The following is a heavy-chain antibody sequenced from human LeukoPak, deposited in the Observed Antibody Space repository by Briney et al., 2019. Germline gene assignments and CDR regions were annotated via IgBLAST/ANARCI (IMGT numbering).Heavy chain of an antibody. V-gene: IGHV5-51*01. Sequence: KIGESLKISCKASGYSFSNYWIGWVRQMPGKGLEWMGIIYPGDSDTRYSPSFQGQVTISADKSISTAYLQWSSLKASDTAMYYCARQDSRTYSRFDYWGQGTLVTVSS. CDR3: ARQDSRTYSRFDY. J-gene: IGHJ4*02. CDR2: IYPGDSDT. D-gene: IGHD2-2*01. CDR1: GYSFSNYW.